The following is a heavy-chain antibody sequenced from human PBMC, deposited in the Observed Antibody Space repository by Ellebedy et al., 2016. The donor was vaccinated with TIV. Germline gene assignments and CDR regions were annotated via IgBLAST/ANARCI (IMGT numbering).Heavy chain of an antibody. Sequence: SVKVSCXASGGTFSSYAISWVRQAPGQGLEWMGGIIPIFGTANYAQKFQGRVTITADESTSTAYMELSSLRSEDTAVYYCARVAYDPEDYYGMDVWGQGTTVTVSS. CDR1: GGTFSSYA. D-gene: IGHD3-3*01. V-gene: IGHV1-69*13. CDR2: IIPIFGTA. CDR3: ARVAYDPEDYYGMDV. J-gene: IGHJ6*02.